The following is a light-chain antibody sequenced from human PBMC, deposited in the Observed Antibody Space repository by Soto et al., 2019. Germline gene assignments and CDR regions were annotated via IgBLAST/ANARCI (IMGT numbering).Light chain of an antibody. CDR1: QSVSSN. CDR2: GAS. V-gene: IGKV3-15*01. Sequence: EIVMTQSPANLSVSPGERATLSCRASQSVSSNLAWYQQKPGQGPRLLIYGASTRATSIPARFSGSGSGTDFTLTINSLQSEDFAVYYCQQYNKWPPYPFGQGTKLEIK. J-gene: IGKJ2*01. CDR3: QQYNKWPPYP.